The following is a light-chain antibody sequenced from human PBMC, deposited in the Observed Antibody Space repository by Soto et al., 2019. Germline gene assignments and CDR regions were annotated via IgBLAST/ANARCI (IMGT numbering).Light chain of an antibody. V-gene: IGKV3-15*01. CDR2: GAS. J-gene: IGKJ4*01. CDR3: QQYYKWPLT. Sequence: EVVLTQSPATLSVSPGGRASLSCRASQSVSRNLAWYQQKPGQAPRLLIYGASTRATYIPARFGGSGSGTDFTLTVSDLQSEDFAFYFCQQYYKWPLTFGGGTKVDNK. CDR1: QSVSRN.